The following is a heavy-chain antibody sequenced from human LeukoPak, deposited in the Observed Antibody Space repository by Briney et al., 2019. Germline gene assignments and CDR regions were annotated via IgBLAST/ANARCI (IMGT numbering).Heavy chain of an antibody. CDR2: IWYDGSNK. CDR3: ARSSYSSSSSV. J-gene: IGHJ3*01. CDR1: GFTFSSYG. Sequence: PGGSLRLSCAASGFTFSSYGMHWVRQAPGKGPEWVAAIWYDGSNKYYADSVKGRFTISRDNSKNTLYLQMYGLRAEDTAVYYCARSSYSSSSSVWGQGTMVTVSS. D-gene: IGHD6-6*01. V-gene: IGHV3-33*01.